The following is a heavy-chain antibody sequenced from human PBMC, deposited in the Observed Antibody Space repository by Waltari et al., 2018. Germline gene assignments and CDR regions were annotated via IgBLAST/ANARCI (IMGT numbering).Heavy chain of an antibody. CDR1: GYAINSGFY. CDR3: TRRTLGYCTSAACRRLEA. CDR2: IYHDGTT. D-gene: IGHD2-8*02. J-gene: IGHJ5*02. Sequence: QVQLQESGPRLVKPSETLSLTCDVSGYAINSGFYWGWFRQAPEKGLEWIATIYHDGTTFYTPSLTTRVTRSTAASKNQISPKLKSVTAADTAVYYCTRRTLGYCTSAACRRLEAWGQGTLVTVSS. V-gene: IGHV4-38-2*01.